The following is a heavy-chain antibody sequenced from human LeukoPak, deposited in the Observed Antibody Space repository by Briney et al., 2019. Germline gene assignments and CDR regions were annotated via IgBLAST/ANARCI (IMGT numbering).Heavy chain of an antibody. CDR1: GYSFTNYW. J-gene: IGHJ4*02. CDR3: ARRGSLGYCSSTSFFGFDY. Sequence: KTGESLKISCKGSGYSFTNYWIGWVRQMPGKGLEWMGIIYPADSNTRYSPSFQGQVTISADKSISTAYLQWSSLKASDTAMYYCARRGSLGYCSSTSFFGFDYWGQGTLVTVSS. V-gene: IGHV5-51*01. D-gene: IGHD2-2*01. CDR2: IYPADSNT.